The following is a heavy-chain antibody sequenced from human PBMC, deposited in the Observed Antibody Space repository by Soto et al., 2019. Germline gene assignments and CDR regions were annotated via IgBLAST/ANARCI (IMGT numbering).Heavy chain of an antibody. CDR2: ISAYNGNT. CDR1: GYTFTSYG. D-gene: IGHD2-15*01. V-gene: IGHV1-18*01. Sequence: GASVKVSCKASGYTFTSYGISWVRQAPGQGLEWMGWISAYNGNTNYAQKLQGRVTMTTDTSTSTAYMELRSLRSDDTAVYYCARAAVVVVAATPFAYWGQGTLVTVSS. J-gene: IGHJ4*02. CDR3: ARAAVVVVAATPFAY.